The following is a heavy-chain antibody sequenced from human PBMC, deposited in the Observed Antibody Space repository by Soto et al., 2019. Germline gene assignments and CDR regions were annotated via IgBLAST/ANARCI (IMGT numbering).Heavy chain of an antibody. V-gene: IGHV3-74*01. J-gene: IGHJ4*02. D-gene: IGHD6-19*01. CDR1: GFTFESHW. CDR2: IKTDGYAA. Sequence: VESGGVLVQPGGSLRLSCVASGFTFESHWMHWVRQAPGEGLVWVSRIKTDGYAAAYADSVKGRFTISRDNTKNTVYLQMNSQRAEDTAVYFCVRESGVAADCWGQGALVTVSS. CDR3: VRESGVAADC.